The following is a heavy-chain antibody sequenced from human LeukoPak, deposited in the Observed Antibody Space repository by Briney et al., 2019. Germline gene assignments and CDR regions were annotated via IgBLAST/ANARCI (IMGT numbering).Heavy chain of an antibody. D-gene: IGHD3-22*01. CDR1: GFTFSSYS. CDR3: ASYENYYDSSGYLA. V-gene: IGHV3-21*01. CDR2: ISSSSSYI. Sequence: GGSLRLSCAASGFTFSSYSMNWARQAPGKGLEWVSSISSSSSYIYYADSVKGRFTISRDNAKNSLYLQMNSLRAEDTAVYYCASYENYYDSSGYLAWGQGTLVTVSS. J-gene: IGHJ5*02.